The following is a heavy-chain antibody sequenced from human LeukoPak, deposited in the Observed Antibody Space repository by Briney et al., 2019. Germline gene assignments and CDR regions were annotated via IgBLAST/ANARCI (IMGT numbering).Heavy chain of an antibody. D-gene: IGHD5-18*01. V-gene: IGHV1-46*01. Sequence: ASVKVSCKASGYTFTSYYMHWVRQAAGQRLEWMGIINPSGGSTSYAQKFQGRVTMTRDTSTSTVYMELSSLRSEDTAVYYCARDQGDTAMLAPFLGYWGQGTLVTVSS. CDR2: INPSGGST. CDR3: ARDQGDTAMLAPFLGY. CDR1: GYTFTSYY. J-gene: IGHJ4*02.